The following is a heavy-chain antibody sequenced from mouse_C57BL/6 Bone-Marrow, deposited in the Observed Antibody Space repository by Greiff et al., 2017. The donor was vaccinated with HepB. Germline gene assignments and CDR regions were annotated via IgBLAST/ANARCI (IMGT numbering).Heavy chain of an antibody. V-gene: IGHV1-82*01. Sequence: VQRVESGPELVKPGASVKISCKASGYAFSSSWMNWVKQRPGKGLEWIGRIYPGDGDTNYNGKFKGKATLTADKSSSTAYMQLSSLTSEDSAVYFCARSGYYGSRGYFDVWGTGTTVTVSS. CDR1: GYAFSSSW. D-gene: IGHD1-1*01. CDR3: ARSGYYGSRGYFDV. CDR2: IYPGDGDT. J-gene: IGHJ1*03.